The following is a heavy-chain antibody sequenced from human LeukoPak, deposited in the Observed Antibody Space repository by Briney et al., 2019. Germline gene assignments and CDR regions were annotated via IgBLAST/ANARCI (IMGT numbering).Heavy chain of an antibody. CDR1: GFTFNNFY. V-gene: IGHV3-74*01. Sequence: GGSLRLSCEASGFTFNNFYMHWARQAPGEGLVWVARINGDGSETNYADSVKGRFTISRDNADNTMFLQMNSVRDEDTAVYYCATKQWLAPPPDSWGQGTPVTVSS. D-gene: IGHD6-19*01. J-gene: IGHJ4*02. CDR3: ATKQWLAPPPDS. CDR2: INGDGSET.